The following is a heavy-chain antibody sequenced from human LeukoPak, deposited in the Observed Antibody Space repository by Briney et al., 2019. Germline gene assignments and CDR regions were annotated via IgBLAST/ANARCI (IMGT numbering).Heavy chain of an antibody. Sequence: EASVKVSCKASGGTFSSYGISWVRQAPGQGLEWMGWISAYNGNTNYAQKLQGRVTMTTDTSTSTAYMELRSLRSDDTAVYYCARDLEVRGVIMFDPWGQGTLVTVSS. CDR3: ARDLEVRGVIMFDP. V-gene: IGHV1-18*01. J-gene: IGHJ5*02. CDR2: ISAYNGNT. D-gene: IGHD3-10*01. CDR1: GGTFSSYG.